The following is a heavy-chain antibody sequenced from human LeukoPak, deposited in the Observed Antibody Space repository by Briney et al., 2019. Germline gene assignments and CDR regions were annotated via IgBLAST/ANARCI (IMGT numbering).Heavy chain of an antibody. Sequence: ASVKVSCKASGFTFTSSAMQWVRQARGQRLAWIGWIVVGSGNTNYAQKFQERVTITRDMSTSTAYMELSSLRSEDTAVYYCAASLEYSSSWYLDYWGQGTLVTVSS. D-gene: IGHD6-13*01. J-gene: IGHJ4*02. CDR3: AASLEYSSSWYLDY. V-gene: IGHV1-58*02. CDR2: IVVGSGNT. CDR1: GFTFTSSA.